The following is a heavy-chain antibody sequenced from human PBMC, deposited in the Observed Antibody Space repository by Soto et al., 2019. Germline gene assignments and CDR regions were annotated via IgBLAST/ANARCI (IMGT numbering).Heavy chain of an antibody. CDR3: ARFGWELYGVDY. CDR2: IYNSGST. Sequence: SETLSLTCTVSGGSISSSSYYWGWIRQPPGKGLEWIGSIYNSGSTYYNPSLKSRVTISVDTSKNQYSLKLSSVTAADTAVYYCARFGWELYGVDYWGQGTLVTVS. J-gene: IGHJ4*02. D-gene: IGHD1-26*01. V-gene: IGHV4-39*01. CDR1: GGSISSSSYY.